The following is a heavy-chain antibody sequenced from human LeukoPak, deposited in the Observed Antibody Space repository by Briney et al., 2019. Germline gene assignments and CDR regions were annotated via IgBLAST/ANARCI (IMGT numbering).Heavy chain of an antibody. CDR3: AKDEAYTIFGVLKTWGYFDY. V-gene: IGHV3-23*01. CDR1: GFTFNSYA. D-gene: IGHD3-3*01. CDR2: ISGSGGST. J-gene: IGHJ4*02. Sequence: GGSLRLSCAASGFTFNSYAMSWVRQAPGKGLEWVSAISGSGGSTYYADSVKGRFTISRDNSKNTLYLQMNSLRAEDTAVYYCAKDEAYTIFGVLKTWGYFDYWGQGTLVTVSS.